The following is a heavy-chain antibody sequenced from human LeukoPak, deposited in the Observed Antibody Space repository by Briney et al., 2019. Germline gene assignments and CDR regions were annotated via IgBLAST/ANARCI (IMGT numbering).Heavy chain of an antibody. D-gene: IGHD3-22*01. CDR1: VFTFCRYW. V-gene: IGHV3-74*01. Sequence: GGSLRLSRAASVFTFCRYWMHWVRQAPWKGLVWVSRIKSDGSTNYADSVKGRFTISRDNAKNTVSLQMNSLRAEDTGVYYCARAPAEIGGYYPEYFRHWGQGTLVTVSS. CDR2: IKSDGST. J-gene: IGHJ1*01. CDR3: ARAPAEIGGYYPEYFRH.